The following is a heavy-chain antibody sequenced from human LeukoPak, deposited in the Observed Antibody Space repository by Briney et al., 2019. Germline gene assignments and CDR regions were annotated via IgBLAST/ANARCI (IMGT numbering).Heavy chain of an antibody. Sequence: PGGSLRLSYVASGFTFGSYWMHWVRQAPGKGPAWVSRISGDGGTYYAASVKGGLTISSDNAKNKLYLQMNSLRAEDAAVYYCARDLVSGSGSYGHWGQGTLVTVSS. CDR2: ISGDGGT. J-gene: IGHJ4*02. CDR1: GFTFGSYW. D-gene: IGHD3-10*01. V-gene: IGHV3-74*01. CDR3: ARDLVSGSGSYGH.